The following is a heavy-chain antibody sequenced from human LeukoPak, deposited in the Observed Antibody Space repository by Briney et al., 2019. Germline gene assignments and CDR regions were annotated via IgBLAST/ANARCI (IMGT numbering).Heavy chain of an antibody. CDR2: IRSKAYGGTT. Sequence: PGGSLRLSCTASGFTFGDYAMSWVRQAPGKGLEWVGFIRSKAYGGTTEYAASVKGRFTISRDDSKSIAYLQMNSLKTEDTAVYYCNREYGTDWGQGTLVTVSS. V-gene: IGHV3-49*04. J-gene: IGHJ4*02. D-gene: IGHD4-17*01. CDR3: NREYGTD. CDR1: GFTFGDYA.